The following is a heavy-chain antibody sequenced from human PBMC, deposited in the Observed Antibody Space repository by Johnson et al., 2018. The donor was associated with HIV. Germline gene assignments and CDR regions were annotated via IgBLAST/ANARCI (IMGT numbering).Heavy chain of an antibody. Sequence: QVQLVESGGGVVQPGRSLRLSCAASGFTFSSYAMHWVRQAPGKGLEWVAVISYDGSNKYYADSVKGRFTISRDDSKNTLYLQMNSLKTEDTAVFYCTTESMVRGVMGAFDIWCQGTMVTVSS. CDR2: ISYDGSNK. D-gene: IGHD3-10*01. V-gene: IGHV3-30-3*01. CDR1: GFTFSSYA. J-gene: IGHJ3*02. CDR3: TTESMVRGVMGAFDI.